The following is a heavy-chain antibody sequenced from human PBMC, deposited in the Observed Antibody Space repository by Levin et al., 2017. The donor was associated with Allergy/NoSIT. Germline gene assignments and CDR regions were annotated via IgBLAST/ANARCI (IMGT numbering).Heavy chain of an antibody. CDR1: GFTFSSYA. J-gene: IGHJ6*02. D-gene: IGHD1-7*01. CDR3: ARVYNWNSPLYYYYYGMDV. V-gene: IGHV3-30*04. CDR2: ISYDGSNK. Sequence: GESLKISCAASGFTFSSYAMHWVRQAPGKGLEWVAVISYDGSNKYYADSVKGRFTISRDNSKNTLYLQMNSLRAEDTAVYYCARVYNWNSPLYYYYYGMDVWGQGTTVTVSS.